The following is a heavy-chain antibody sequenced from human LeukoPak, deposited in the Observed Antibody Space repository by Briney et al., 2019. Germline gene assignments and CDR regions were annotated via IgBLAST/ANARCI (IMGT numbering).Heavy chain of an antibody. J-gene: IGHJ4*02. Sequence: PSETLSLTCTVSGGSISSYYWSWIRQPPGKGLEWLGCIYYTGSTNYNPSLKSRVTISVDTSKNQFSLKLSSVTAADTAVYYCARAFSSGWYPYSIGGLWFDYWGQGTLVTVSS. CDR2: IYYTGST. CDR1: GGSISSYY. V-gene: IGHV4-59*01. D-gene: IGHD6-19*01. CDR3: ARAFSSGWYPYSIGGLWFDY.